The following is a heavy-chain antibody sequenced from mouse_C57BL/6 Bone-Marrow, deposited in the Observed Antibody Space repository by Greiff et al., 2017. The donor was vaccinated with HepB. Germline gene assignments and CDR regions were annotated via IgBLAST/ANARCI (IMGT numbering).Heavy chain of an antibody. V-gene: IGHV1-55*01. Sequence: VQLKQPGAELVKPGASVKMSCKASGYTFTSYWITWVKQRPGQGLEWIGDIYPGSGSTNYNEKFKSKATLTVDTSSSTAYMQLSSLTSEDSAVYYCARSDYGYDIGFAYWGQGTLVTVSA. D-gene: IGHD2-2*01. CDR1: GYTFTSYW. CDR3: ARSDYGYDIGFAY. J-gene: IGHJ3*01. CDR2: IYPGSGST.